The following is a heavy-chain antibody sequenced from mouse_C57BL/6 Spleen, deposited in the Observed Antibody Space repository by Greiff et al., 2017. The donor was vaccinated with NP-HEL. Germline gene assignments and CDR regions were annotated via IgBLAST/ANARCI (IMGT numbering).Heavy chain of an antibody. V-gene: IGHV1-80*01. Sequence: VQLQQSGAELVKPGASVKISCKASGYAFSSYWMKWVKQRPGKGLEWIGQIYPGDGDTNYNGKFKGKATLTADKSSSTAYMQLSSLTSEDSAVYFCASSRYFDVWGTGTTVTVSS. CDR1: GYAFSSYW. CDR2: IYPGDGDT. J-gene: IGHJ1*03. D-gene: IGHD1-2*01. CDR3: ASSRYFDV.